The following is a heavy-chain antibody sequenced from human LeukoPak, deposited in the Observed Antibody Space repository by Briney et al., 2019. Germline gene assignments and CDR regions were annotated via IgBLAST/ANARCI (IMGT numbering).Heavy chain of an antibody. CDR1: GFTFSSYG. CDR2: VSGSGYNT. CDR3: AKHSGSYFIYYVDS. D-gene: IGHD1-26*01. Sequence: GGSLRLSCAASGFTFSSYGLSWVRQAPGKGLECVSTVSGSGYNTYYADSVKGRFTITRDNSANTLYLQMNSLRAEDTALYYCAKHSGSYFIYYVDSWGQGTLVSVSS. V-gene: IGHV3-23*01. J-gene: IGHJ4*02.